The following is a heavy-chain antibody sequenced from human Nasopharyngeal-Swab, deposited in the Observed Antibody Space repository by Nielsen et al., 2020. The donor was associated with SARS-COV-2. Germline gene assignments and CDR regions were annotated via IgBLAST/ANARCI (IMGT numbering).Heavy chain of an antibody. J-gene: IGHJ4*02. CDR3: AKDRGIAPYYFDY. Sequence: GESLKISCAASGFTFSSYAMSWVRQAPGKGLEWVSAISGSGGSTYYADSVKGRFTISRDNSKNTLYLKMNSLRAEDTAVYYCAKDRGIAPYYFDYWGQGTLVTVSS. V-gene: IGHV3-23*01. CDR1: GFTFSSYA. D-gene: IGHD6-13*01. CDR2: ISGSGGST.